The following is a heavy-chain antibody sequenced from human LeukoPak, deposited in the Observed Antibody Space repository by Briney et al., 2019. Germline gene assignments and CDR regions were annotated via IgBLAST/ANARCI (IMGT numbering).Heavy chain of an antibody. J-gene: IGHJ3*02. CDR2: IYPGDSDS. V-gene: IGHV5-51*01. CDR3: ARRLRDGYNSDAFDI. D-gene: IGHD5-24*01. CDR1: AYSFTTYW. Sequence: GQSLKISCKGSAYSFTTYWIGWVRQTPGKGLEWMGIIYPGDSDSRYSPSFQGQVTISADKSISTAYLQWSSLKASDTAMYYCARRLRDGYNSDAFDIWGQGTMVTVSS.